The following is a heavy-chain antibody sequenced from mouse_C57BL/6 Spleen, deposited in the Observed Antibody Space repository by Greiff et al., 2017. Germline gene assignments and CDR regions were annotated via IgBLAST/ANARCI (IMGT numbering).Heavy chain of an antibody. CDR2: IYPGDGDT. J-gene: IGHJ4*01. D-gene: IGHD1-1*01. CDR3: ERRGSTVVAPLGAMDY. CDR1: GYAFSSYW. Sequence: QVQLQQSGAELVKPGASVKISCKASGYAFSSYWMNWVKQRPGKGLEWIGQIYPGDGDTNYNGKFKGKATLTADKSSSTAYMQLSSLTSEDSAVYFCERRGSTVVAPLGAMDYWGQGTSVTVSS. V-gene: IGHV1-80*01.